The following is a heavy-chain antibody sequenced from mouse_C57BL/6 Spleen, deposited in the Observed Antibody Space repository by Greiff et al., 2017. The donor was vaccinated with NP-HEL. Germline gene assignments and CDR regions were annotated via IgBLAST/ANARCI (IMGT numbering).Heavy chain of an antibody. J-gene: IGHJ2*01. V-gene: IGHV1-42*01. CDR2: INPSTGGT. CDR1: GYSFTGYY. D-gene: IGHD2-2*01. Sequence: VQLQQSGPELVKPGASVKISCKASGYSFTGYYMNWVKQSPEKSLEWIGEINPSTGGTTYNQKFKAKSTLTVDKSSSTAYMQLKSLTSEDSAVYYCARRERSCGYEDYWGQGTTLTVSS. CDR3: ARRERSCGYEDY.